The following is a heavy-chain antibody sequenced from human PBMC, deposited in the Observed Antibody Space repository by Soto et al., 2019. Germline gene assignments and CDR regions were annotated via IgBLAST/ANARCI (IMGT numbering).Heavy chain of an antibody. CDR3: ARGLYLRMTTENYYMDV. V-gene: IGHV1-2*04. D-gene: IGHD4-4*01. CDR2: INPNSGGT. J-gene: IGHJ6*03. Sequence: ASVKVSCKASGYTFTVYYMHWVRQAPGQGLEWMGWINPNSGGTNYAQKFQGWVTMTRDTSISTAYMELSRLRSDDTAVYYCARGLYLRMTTENYYMDVWGKGTTVTVSS. CDR1: GYTFTVYY.